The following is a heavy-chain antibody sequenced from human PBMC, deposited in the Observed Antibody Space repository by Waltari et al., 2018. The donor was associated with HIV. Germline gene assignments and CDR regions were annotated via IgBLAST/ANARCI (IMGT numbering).Heavy chain of an antibody. CDR1: GYTFTNHG. V-gene: IGHV1-18*01. J-gene: IGHJ4*02. Sequence: QVQLVQSGAEVKLPGASVKVSCKASGYTFTNHGISWVRQAPGQGLEWLGWISAYNGDTNSAQKFLGRVTMTTDTSTTTAYMELTSLKSDDAAVYYCARGGQYYDFWGQGTLVTVSS. CDR3: ARGGQYYDF. CDR2: ISAYNGDT. D-gene: IGHD3-10*01.